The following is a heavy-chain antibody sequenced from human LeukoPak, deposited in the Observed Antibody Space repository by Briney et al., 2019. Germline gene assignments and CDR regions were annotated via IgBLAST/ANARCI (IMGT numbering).Heavy chain of an antibody. CDR1: GDSISSDY. V-gene: IGHV4-4*08. CDR2: IYTSGST. J-gene: IGHJ2*01. D-gene: IGHD7-27*01. Sequence: PSETLSLTCTVSGDSISSDYWSWIRQPPGKGLEWIGRIYTSGSTNYNPSLKSRVTISVDTSKNQFSLKLSSVTAADRAVYYCARASNWGSAGYFDLWGRGTLVTVSS. CDR3: ARASNWGSAGYFDL.